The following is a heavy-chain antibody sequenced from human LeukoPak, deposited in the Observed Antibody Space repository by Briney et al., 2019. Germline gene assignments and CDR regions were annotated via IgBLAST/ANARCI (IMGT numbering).Heavy chain of an antibody. CDR3: AKDIGWFDP. CDR1: GFTFRSYA. CDR2: ISGTGDSP. V-gene: IGHV3-23*01. J-gene: IGHJ5*02. Sequence: GGSLRLSCAASGFTFRSYAMNWVRQAPGKGLEWVSAISGTGDSPHYADSVKGRFTISRDNSKNTLYLQMNSLRAEDTAFYYCAKDIGWFDPWGQGTLVTVSP.